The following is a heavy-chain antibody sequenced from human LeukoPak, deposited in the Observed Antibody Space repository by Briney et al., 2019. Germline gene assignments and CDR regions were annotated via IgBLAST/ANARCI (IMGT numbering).Heavy chain of an antibody. J-gene: IGHJ4*02. CDR1: GFTVSSNY. CDR2: ITSGGNT. Sequence: GGSLRLSCAASGFTVSSNYMNWVRQAPGKGLEWVSVITSGGNTYYADSVKGRFTTSRDNSKNTLYVQMNSLRAEDTAIYYCARGRGYRDYDRPLDYWGQGILVTVSS. D-gene: IGHD5-12*01. CDR3: ARGRGYRDYDRPLDY. V-gene: IGHV3-53*01.